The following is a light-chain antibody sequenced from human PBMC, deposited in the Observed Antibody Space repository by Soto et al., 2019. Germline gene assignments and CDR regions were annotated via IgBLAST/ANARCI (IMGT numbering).Light chain of an antibody. V-gene: IGKV1-33*01. Sequence: DIQMTQSPSSLSASVGDRVTITCQASQDISNYLNWYQQKPGKAPKLLIYDASNLETGVPSRFSGSGSGTDFTFTISSLQPEDIATYYCQHSEVTFGPGTKVDIK. CDR2: DAS. CDR3: QHSEVT. J-gene: IGKJ3*01. CDR1: QDISNY.